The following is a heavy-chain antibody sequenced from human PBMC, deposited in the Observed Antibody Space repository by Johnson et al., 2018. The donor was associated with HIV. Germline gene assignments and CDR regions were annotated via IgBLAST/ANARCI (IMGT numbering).Heavy chain of an antibody. CDR1: GFTFRSFA. Sequence: EVQLVESGGGLVQPGGSLRLSCAASGFTFRSFAMTWVRQAPGKGLEWVSTISGTHGSTYYADSVRGRFTLSRDNSQNTLYLQMNSLRAEDTAVYYCVKDRPDYSTYEIIDVFDIWGQGTMVTVSS. D-gene: IGHD4-11*01. CDR2: ISGTHGST. V-gene: IGHV3-23*04. J-gene: IGHJ3*02. CDR3: VKDRPDYSTYEIIDVFDI.